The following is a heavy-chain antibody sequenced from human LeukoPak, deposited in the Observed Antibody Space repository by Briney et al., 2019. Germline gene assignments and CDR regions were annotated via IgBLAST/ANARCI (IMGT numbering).Heavy chain of an antibody. D-gene: IGHD2-2*01. CDR3: AKDRIGVVVKRCDL. V-gene: IGHV3-30*18. CDR2: IYYDGSKK. Sequence: WGSLRLSCAASGFTFSSYCMHWIRQAPGKGLEWMAVIYYDGSKKYYAGCVKGRFTISRDNSKKTLYLQMNSLRAEDTAVYYCAKDRIGVVVKRCDLWGRGTLVTVSA. J-gene: IGHJ2*01. CDR1: GFTFSSYC.